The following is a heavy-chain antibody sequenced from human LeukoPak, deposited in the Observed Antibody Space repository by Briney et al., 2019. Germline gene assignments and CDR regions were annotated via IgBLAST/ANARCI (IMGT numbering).Heavy chain of an antibody. D-gene: IGHD2-2*02. CDR2: ISGSSSYM. Sequence: PGGSLRLSCAASGFTFSSYTMNWVRQAPGKGLEWVSSISGSSSYMFYADSVKGRFTFSRDNTKNSLYLHMNSLRADDTAVYYCARVRDLYRDYWGQGTLVTVSS. V-gene: IGHV3-21*01. J-gene: IGHJ4*02. CDR3: ARVRDLYRDY. CDR1: GFTFSSYT.